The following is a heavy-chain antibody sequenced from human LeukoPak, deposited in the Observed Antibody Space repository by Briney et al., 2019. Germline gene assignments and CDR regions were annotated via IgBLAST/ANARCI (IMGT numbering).Heavy chain of an antibody. CDR2: ISSSSRTI. D-gene: IGHD2-2*02. J-gene: IGHJ4*02. Sequence: GGSLGLSCAASEFTVSSNYMSWVRQAPEKGLEWVSYISSSSRTIYYADSVKGRFTISRDNAKNSLYLQMNSLRAEDTAVYYCASKDTSRYTPFDFWGQGTLVTVSS. CDR1: EFTVSSNY. V-gene: IGHV3-48*01. CDR3: ASKDTSRYTPFDF.